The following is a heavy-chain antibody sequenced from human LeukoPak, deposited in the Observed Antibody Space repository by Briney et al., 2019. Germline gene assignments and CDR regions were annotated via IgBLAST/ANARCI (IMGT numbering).Heavy chain of an antibody. Sequence: SETLSLTCTVSGGSISSYYWGWIRQPPGKGLEWIGSIYYSGSTYYSQSLKSRVTISVDTSKNRFSLKLSSVTAADTAVYYCARRNRGDGLGYFDYWGQGTLVTVSS. CDR1: GGSISSYY. CDR2: IYYSGST. CDR3: ARRNRGDGLGYFDY. V-gene: IGHV4-39*01. D-gene: IGHD3-16*01. J-gene: IGHJ4*02.